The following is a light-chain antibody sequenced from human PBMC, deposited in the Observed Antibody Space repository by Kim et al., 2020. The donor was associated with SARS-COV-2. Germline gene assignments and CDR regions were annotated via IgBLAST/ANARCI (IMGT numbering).Light chain of an antibody. Sequence: SVSPGQTAGKTRPGEELAGKYVCCYQQKPAQDPVLVISQDSQRPSGIPERFAGSNLGNTATLTISGTQAMDEADYYCQAWDSSTVVLGGGTQLTVL. CDR2: QDS. CDR3: QAWDSSTVV. J-gene: IGLJ2*01. CDR1: ELAGKY. V-gene: IGLV3-1*01.